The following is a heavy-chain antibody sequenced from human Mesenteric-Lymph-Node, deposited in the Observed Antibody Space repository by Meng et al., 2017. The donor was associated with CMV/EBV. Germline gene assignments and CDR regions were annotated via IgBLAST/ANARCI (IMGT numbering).Heavy chain of an antibody. CDR2: LAIAGDT. J-gene: IGHJ6*02. D-gene: IGHD2-2*02. Sequence: GESLKISCAASGFTFSGCDMHWGRQATGKGLEWVSTLAIAGDTYFPGSVKGRFTISRDNAKNSLYLQMNSLRAEDTAVYYCAREGSCSSTSCYKYYYYGMDVWGQGTTVTVSS. V-gene: IGHV3-13*01. CDR1: GFTFSGCD. CDR3: AREGSCSSTSCYKYYYYGMDV.